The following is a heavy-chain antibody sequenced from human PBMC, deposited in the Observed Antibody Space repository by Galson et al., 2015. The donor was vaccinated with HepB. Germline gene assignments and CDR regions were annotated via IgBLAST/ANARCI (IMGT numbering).Heavy chain of an antibody. CDR2: INPSGGST. CDR3: ARDLGRASIAAAGYDY. CDR1: GYTFTSYY. D-gene: IGHD6-13*01. Sequence: SVKVSCKASGYTFTSYYMHWVRQAPGQGLEWMGIINPSGGSTSYAQKLQGRVTMTRDTSTSTVYMELSSLRSEDTAVYYCARDLGRASIAAAGYDYWGQGTLVTVSS. V-gene: IGHV1-46*04. J-gene: IGHJ4*02.